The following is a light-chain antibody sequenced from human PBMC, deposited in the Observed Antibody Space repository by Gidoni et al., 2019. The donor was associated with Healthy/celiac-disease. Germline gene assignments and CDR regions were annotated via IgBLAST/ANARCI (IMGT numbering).Light chain of an antibody. J-gene: IGKJ4*01. V-gene: IGKV4-1*01. Sequence: DIVMTQSPDSLAVSLGERATINCKSSQSVLYSSNNKNYLAWYQQKQGQPPKLLIYWASTRESGVPDRFSGSGSGTDFTLTISSLQAEDVAVYYCQQYYSTPPVTFXGXTKVEIK. CDR1: QSVLYSSNNKNY. CDR2: WAS. CDR3: QQYYSTPPVT.